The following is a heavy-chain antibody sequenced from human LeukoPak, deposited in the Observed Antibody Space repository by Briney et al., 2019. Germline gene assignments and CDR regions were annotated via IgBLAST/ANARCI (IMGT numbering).Heavy chain of an antibody. D-gene: IGHD1-26*01. Sequence: GGSLRLSCAASGFTFSRNWMHWVRQAPGKGLVWVSRINEDGSTTNYADSAKGRSTIFRDNAKNTLYLQMNSLRAEDTAVYYCVRDLGGRSGHWGPGTLVTVSS. V-gene: IGHV3-74*01. CDR2: INEDGSTT. CDR3: VRDLGGRSGH. CDR1: GFTFSRNW. J-gene: IGHJ4*02.